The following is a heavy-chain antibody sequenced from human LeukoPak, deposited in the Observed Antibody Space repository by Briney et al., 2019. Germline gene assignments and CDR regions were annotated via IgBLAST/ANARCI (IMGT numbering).Heavy chain of an antibody. V-gene: IGHV3-21*01. CDR3: ARGPEGGY. Sequence: MNWVRQAPGKGLEWVSSISSSSSYIYYADSVKGRFTISRDNAKNSLYLQMNSLRAEDTAVYYCARGPEGGYWGQGTLVTVSS. D-gene: IGHD1-26*01. J-gene: IGHJ4*02. CDR2: ISSSSSYI.